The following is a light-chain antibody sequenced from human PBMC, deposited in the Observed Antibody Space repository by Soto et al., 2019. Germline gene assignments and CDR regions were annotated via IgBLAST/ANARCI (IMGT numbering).Light chain of an antibody. J-gene: IGKJ4*01. CDR1: QSISSW. CDR3: QQYNNYPRT. Sequence: DIQLTQSPSTLSASVGDRVTISCRASQSISSWLACYQQKPGKAPNLLIYKACSLERGVPSRFSGSGSGTEFTLTISSLQADDFTTYYFQQYNNYPRTFGGGTKVEIK. V-gene: IGKV1-5*03. CDR2: KAC.